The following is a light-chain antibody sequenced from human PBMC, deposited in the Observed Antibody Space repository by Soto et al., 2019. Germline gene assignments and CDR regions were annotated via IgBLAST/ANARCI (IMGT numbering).Light chain of an antibody. J-gene: IGLJ3*02. Sequence: QSALTQPASVSGSPGQSITISCTGTSSDAGSYNLVSWYQQHPGKAPKVMIYEGSKRPSGVSNRFSGSKSGNTASLTISGLQAEDEADYYCCSYAGSSTWVFGGGTKLTVL. V-gene: IGLV2-23*01. CDR3: CSYAGSSTWV. CDR2: EGS. CDR1: SSDAGSYNL.